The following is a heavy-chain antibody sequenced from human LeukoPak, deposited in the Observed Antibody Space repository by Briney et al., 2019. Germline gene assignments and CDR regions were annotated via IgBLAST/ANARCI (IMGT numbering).Heavy chain of an antibody. CDR2: IRYDGSNK. V-gene: IGHV3-30*02. CDR3: GGSGSYYIPIDY. J-gene: IGHJ4*02. D-gene: IGHD3-10*01. Sequence: PGGSLRLSCAASGFTFSSYGMHWVRQAPGKGLEWVAFIRYDGSNKYYADSVKGRFTISRDNSKNTLYLQMNSLRAEDTAVYYCGGSGSYYIPIDYWGQGTLVTVSS. CDR1: GFTFSSYG.